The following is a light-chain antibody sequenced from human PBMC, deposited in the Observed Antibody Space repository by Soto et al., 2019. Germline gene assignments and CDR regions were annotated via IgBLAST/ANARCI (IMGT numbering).Light chain of an antibody. CDR1: QNIRNY. CDR2: AAS. J-gene: IGKJ2*01. Sequence: DIQMTQSPSSLSASVGDRVTITCRASQNIRNYLKWYQQRPGKTPNLLVYAASNLRGGVPSRFSGRGSGTVFTLNINSLHPEDFATYYCQQIHSTSSYTFGQGTRVDIK. CDR3: QQIHSTSSYT. V-gene: IGKV1-39*01.